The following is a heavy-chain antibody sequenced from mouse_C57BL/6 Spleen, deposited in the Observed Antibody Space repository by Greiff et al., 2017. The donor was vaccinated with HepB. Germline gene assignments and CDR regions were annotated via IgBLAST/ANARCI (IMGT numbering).Heavy chain of an antibody. CDR1: GYTFTSYW. J-gene: IGHJ2*01. V-gene: IGHV1-52*01. CDR2: IDPSDSET. CDR3: ARRGYYGSIDY. D-gene: IGHD1-1*01. Sequence: VQLQQPGAELVRPGSSVKLSCKASGYTFTSYWMHWVKQRPIQGLEWIGNIDPSDSETNYNQKFKDKATLTVDKSSSTAYMQLSSLTSEDSAVYYCARRGYYGSIDYWGQGTTLTVSS.